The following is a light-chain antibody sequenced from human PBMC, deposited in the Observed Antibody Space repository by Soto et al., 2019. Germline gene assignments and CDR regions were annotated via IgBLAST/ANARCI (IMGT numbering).Light chain of an antibody. V-gene: IGKV3-20*01. CDR1: QSVINNY. Sequence: EIVLTQPPGTLSLSPGXXATLSCRASQSVINNYLAWYQQKPGQAPRLLIYGASSRATGIPDRFSGSGSGTDFTLTISRLEPEDFAVYYCQQYGSSPPSITFGQGTRLEIK. CDR3: QQYGSSPPSIT. CDR2: GAS. J-gene: IGKJ5*01.